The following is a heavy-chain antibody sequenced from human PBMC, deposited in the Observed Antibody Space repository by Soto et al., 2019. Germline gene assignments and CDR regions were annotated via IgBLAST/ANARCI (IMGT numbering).Heavy chain of an antibody. J-gene: IGHJ4*02. CDR2: ISYDGSNK. D-gene: IGHD6-6*01. CDR1: GFTFSSYG. CDR3: AKDPSIAAPQL. Sequence: PGGSLRLSCAASGFTFSSYGMHWVRQAPGKGLEWVAVISYDGSNKYYADSVKGRFTISRDNSKNTLYLQMNSLRAEDTAVYYCAKDPSIAAPQLWGQGTLVTVSS. V-gene: IGHV3-30*18.